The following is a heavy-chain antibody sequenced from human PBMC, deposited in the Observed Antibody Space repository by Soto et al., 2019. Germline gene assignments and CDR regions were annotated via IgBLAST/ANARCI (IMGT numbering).Heavy chain of an antibody. CDR3: ARGGGTILAPLP. Sequence: QVQLVQSGAEVKKPGASVKVSCKASGYTFTGYFMHWVRQAPGQGLGWMGWINPNSGATKYAPKFQGRVSLTRDTSISTAYMEMTMLRSDDTAIYYCARGGGTILAPLPWGQGTLVTVSS. J-gene: IGHJ5*02. V-gene: IGHV1-2*02. D-gene: IGHD3-3*01. CDR1: GYTFTGYF. CDR2: INPNSGAT.